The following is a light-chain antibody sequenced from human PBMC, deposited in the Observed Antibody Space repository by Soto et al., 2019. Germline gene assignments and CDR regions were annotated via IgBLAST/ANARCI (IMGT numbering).Light chain of an antibody. J-gene: IGLJ1*01. V-gene: IGLV2-14*01. CDR2: DVS. Sequence: ALTQPASVSGSPGQSITISCTGTSSDVGGYNYVSWYQQHPGKAPKLMIYDVSNRPSGVSNCFSGSKSGNTASLTISGLQAEDEADYYCSSYTSSSTSYVFGTGTKVTVL. CDR1: SSDVGGYNY. CDR3: SSYTSSSTSYV.